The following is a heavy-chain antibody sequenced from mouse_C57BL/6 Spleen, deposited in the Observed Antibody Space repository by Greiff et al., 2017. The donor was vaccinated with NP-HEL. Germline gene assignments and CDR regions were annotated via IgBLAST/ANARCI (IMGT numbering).Heavy chain of an antibody. D-gene: IGHD2-4*01. CDR2: INPNNGGT. Sequence: VQLQQSGPELVKPGASVKMSCKASGYTFTDYNMHWVKQSHGKSLEWIGYINPNNGGTSYNQKFKGKATLTVNKSSSTAYMELRSLTSEDSAVYYCAREGYDYDPYFDYWGQGTTLTVSS. J-gene: IGHJ2*01. CDR3: AREGYDYDPYFDY. V-gene: IGHV1-22*01. CDR1: GYTFTDYN.